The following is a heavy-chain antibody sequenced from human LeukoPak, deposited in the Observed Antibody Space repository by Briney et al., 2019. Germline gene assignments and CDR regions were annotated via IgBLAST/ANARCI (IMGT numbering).Heavy chain of an antibody. CDR3: ARDGVGSGHCYGQKTHFDF. CDR2: ISSSSSTI. D-gene: IGHD2-21*02. V-gene: IGHV3-48*01. Sequence: PGGSLRLSCAASGFTFSSYSMNWVRQAPGKGLEGVSYISSSSSTIYYADSVKGRFTISRDNAKNSLYLQMNSLRAEDTAIYYCARDGVGSGHCYGQKTHFDFWGQGTQVTVSS. J-gene: IGHJ4*02. CDR1: GFTFSSYS.